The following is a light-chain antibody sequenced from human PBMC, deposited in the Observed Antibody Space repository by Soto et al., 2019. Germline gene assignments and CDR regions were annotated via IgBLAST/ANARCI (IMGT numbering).Light chain of an antibody. CDR3: QSFDTSLSGSV. V-gene: IGLV1-40*01. Sequence: QLVLTQPPSVSGAPGQRVTISCTGSSPNIGAGYDVHWYQQLPGTAPKLLIYGNNNRPSGVPDRFSGSKSGTSASLAITGLQAEDEADYYCQSFDTSLSGSVFGGGTKLTVL. CDR2: GNN. J-gene: IGLJ3*02. CDR1: SPNIGAGYD.